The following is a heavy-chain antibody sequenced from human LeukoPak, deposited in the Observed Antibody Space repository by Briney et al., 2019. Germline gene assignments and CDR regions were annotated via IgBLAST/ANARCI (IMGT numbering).Heavy chain of an antibody. CDR1: GYTFTSYY. D-gene: IGHD3-3*01. J-gene: IGHJ4*02. Sequence: ASVKVSCKASGYTFTSYYMHWVRQAPGQGLEWMGIINPSGGSTSYAQKFQGRVTMTRDTSTSTVYMELSSLRSEDTAVYYCAKDGTKSLRFLEWSYRFDYWGQGTLVTVSS. V-gene: IGHV1-46*01. CDR3: AKDGTKSLRFLEWSYRFDY. CDR2: INPSGGST.